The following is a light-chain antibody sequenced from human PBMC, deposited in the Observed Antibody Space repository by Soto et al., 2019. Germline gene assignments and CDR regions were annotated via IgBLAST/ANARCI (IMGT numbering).Light chain of an antibody. V-gene: IGKV3-11*01. Sequence: EIVLTQSPATLSLSPGERATLSCRASQSISSYLAWYQQKPGQAPRLLIYDASNRATGIPARFSGGGTGTDCTLTFSRLEPEEFAVYYCQQRGNWPPTCGGGTKVEIK. J-gene: IGKJ4*01. CDR1: QSISSY. CDR3: QQRGNWPPT. CDR2: DAS.